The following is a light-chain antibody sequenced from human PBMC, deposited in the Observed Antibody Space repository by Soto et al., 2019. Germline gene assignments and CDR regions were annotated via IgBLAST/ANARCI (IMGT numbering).Light chain of an antibody. J-gene: IGKJ1*01. CDR1: QSVSLS. CDR3: QERTGWPPWT. Sequence: EIVLTQSPATLSLSPGGGATLSCRASQSVSLSLAWYQQKPGQAPRLLIYDASKRASGFPARFSGSGSGTDFTLTISSLEPEDFAVYYCQERTGWPPWTFGQGTKVDIK. V-gene: IGKV3-11*01. CDR2: DAS.